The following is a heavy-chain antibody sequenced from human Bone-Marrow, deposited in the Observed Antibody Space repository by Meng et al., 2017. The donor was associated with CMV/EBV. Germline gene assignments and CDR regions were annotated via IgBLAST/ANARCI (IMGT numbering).Heavy chain of an antibody. Sequence: ASVKVSCKASGYTFTSYAMNWVRQAPGQGLEWMGIINPSGGSTSYAQKFQGRVTMTRDTSTSTVYMELSSLRSEDTAVYYCARVVSGYLFDYWGQGTLVTVSS. CDR3: ARVVSGYLFDY. CDR1: GYTFTSYA. V-gene: IGHV1-46*01. CDR2: INPSGGST. J-gene: IGHJ4*02. D-gene: IGHD3-22*01.